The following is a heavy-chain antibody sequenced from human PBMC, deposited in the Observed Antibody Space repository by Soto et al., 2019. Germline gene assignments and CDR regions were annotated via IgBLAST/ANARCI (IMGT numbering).Heavy chain of an antibody. CDR2: ISDSGGST. Sequence: EVQLLESGGGLVQPGGSLRLSCAASGFIFSSYAMTWVRQAPGKGLEWVSAISDSGGSTYYADSVKGRFTISRDNSKNTLYLQMNSLRAEDTAVYYCAKGRKGFYTENWFDPWGQGTLVTVSS. CDR1: GFIFSSYA. V-gene: IGHV3-23*01. D-gene: IGHD2-2*02. CDR3: AKGRKGFYTENWFDP. J-gene: IGHJ5*02.